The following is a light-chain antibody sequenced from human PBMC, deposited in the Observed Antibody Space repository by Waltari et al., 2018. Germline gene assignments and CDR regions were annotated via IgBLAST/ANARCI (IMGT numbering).Light chain of an antibody. V-gene: IGKV1-5*03. CDR3: QQYNSYPFT. Sequence: DIQMTQSPSTLSASVGDRVTITCRASQSISSRLAWYQQKPGKAPKLLLYKASSLESGGPSRFSGSGSGTDFTLTISSLQPDDFATYYCQQYNSYPFTFGPGTKVDIK. CDR2: KAS. CDR1: QSISSR. J-gene: IGKJ3*01.